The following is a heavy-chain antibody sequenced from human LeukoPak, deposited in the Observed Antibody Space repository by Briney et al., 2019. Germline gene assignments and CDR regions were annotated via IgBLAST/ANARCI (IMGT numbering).Heavy chain of an antibody. J-gene: IGHJ3*02. V-gene: IGHV4-59*01. CDR1: GGSISSYY. Sequence: SETLSLTCTVSGGSISSYYWSWIRQPPGKGLEWIGYIYYSGSTNYNPSLKSRVTISVDTSKNQFSLKLSSVTAADTAVYYCARDIFSSGYFWAFDIWGQGTMVTVSP. CDR3: ARDIFSSGYFWAFDI. CDR2: IYYSGST. D-gene: IGHD3-22*01.